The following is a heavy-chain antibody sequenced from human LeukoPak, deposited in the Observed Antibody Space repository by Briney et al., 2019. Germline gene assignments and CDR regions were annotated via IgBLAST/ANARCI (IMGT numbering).Heavy chain of an antibody. Sequence: SETLSLTYTVYGGSISSSSYYWGWLRQPPGKGLEWIGSIYYSGSTYYNPSLKSRVTISVDASKNQFSLKLSSVTAADTAVYYCARVLGYSSSWYPRGDLYYFDYWGQGTLVTVSS. CDR1: GGSISSSSYY. D-gene: IGHD6-13*01. CDR2: IYYSGST. V-gene: IGHV4-39*07. CDR3: ARVLGYSSSWYPRGDLYYFDY. J-gene: IGHJ4*02.